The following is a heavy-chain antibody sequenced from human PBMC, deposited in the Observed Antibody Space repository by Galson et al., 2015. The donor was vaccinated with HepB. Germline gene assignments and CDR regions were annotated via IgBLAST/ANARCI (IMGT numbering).Heavy chain of an antibody. Sequence: SLRLSCAASGFTFNIYAMTWVRQAPGEGLVWVSSINSDGTVTFYADSVKGRFTISRDNARNTLYLQMNSLRAEETAVYYCVRGGPKGDFDYWGQGTLVTVSS. CDR1: GFTFNIYA. V-gene: IGHV3-74*01. D-gene: IGHD3-16*01. CDR2: INSDGTVT. J-gene: IGHJ4*02. CDR3: VRGGPKGDFDY.